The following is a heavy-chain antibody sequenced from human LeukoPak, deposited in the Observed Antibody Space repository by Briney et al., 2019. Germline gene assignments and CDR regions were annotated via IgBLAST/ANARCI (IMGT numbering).Heavy chain of an antibody. V-gene: IGHV3-11*01. D-gene: IGHD3-10*01. Sequence: PGGSLRLSCAASGFTFSDYYMSWIRQAPGKGLEWVSYISTSGTTIYYADSVKGRFTISRDNAKNSLYLQMNSLRGEDTAVYYCARDLVYYGSGSQGWFDPWGQGTLVTVSS. CDR3: ARDLVYYGSGSQGWFDP. CDR2: ISTSGTTI. J-gene: IGHJ5*02. CDR1: GFTFSDYY.